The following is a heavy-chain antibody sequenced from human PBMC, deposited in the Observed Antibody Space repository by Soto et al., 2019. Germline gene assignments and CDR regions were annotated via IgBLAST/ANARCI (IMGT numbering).Heavy chain of an antibody. Sequence: GGSLRLSCAASGFTFSDYYMSWIRQAPGKGLEWVSYISSSSSYTNYADSVKGRFTISRDNAKNSLYLQMNSLRAEDTAVYYCARDHHRYSGYDYVDYWGQGTLVSVSS. CDR3: ARDHHRYSGYDYVDY. D-gene: IGHD5-12*01. CDR1: GFTFSDYY. J-gene: IGHJ4*02. V-gene: IGHV3-11*05. CDR2: ISSSSSYT.